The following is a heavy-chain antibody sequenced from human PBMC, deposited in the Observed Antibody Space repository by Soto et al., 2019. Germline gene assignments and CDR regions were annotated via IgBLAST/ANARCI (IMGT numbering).Heavy chain of an antibody. CDR2: ISGSGGST. Sequence: LILSCAPSVLAFISYAMSWLRPAPVSWLEWVSAISGSGGSTYYADSVEGRFTISRDNSKNTMYLQTNSLRAEAMAVYYCAKSVSYYDFWSGSPWLDSWGQGTLVTVSS. V-gene: IGHV3-23*01. D-gene: IGHD3-3*01. J-gene: IGHJ4*02. CDR3: AKSVSYYDFWSGSPWLDS. CDR1: VLAFISYA.